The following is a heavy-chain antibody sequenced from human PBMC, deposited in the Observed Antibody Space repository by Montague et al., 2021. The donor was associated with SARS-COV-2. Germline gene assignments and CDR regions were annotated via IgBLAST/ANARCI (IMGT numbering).Heavy chain of an antibody. CDR2: TYYRSKWYN. J-gene: IGHJ6*02. CDR3: ARGLWFGELLKRYYYYGMDV. Sequence: CAISGDSVASNSAAWNWIWQSPSRGFEWLGRTYYRSKWYNDYAVSVKSRITINPDTSKNQFSLQLNSVTPEDTAVYYCARGLWFGELLKRYYYYGMDVWGQGTTVTVSS. V-gene: IGHV6-1*01. D-gene: IGHD3-10*01. CDR1: GDSVASNSAA.